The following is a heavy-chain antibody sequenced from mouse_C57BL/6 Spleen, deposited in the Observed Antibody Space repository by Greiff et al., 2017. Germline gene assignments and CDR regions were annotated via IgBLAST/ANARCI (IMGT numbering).Heavy chain of an antibody. D-gene: IGHD1-1*01. CDR1: GYTFTSYW. Sequence: QVQLQQPGAELVRPGSSVKLSCKASGYTFTSYWMHWVKQRPIHGLEWIGNIDPSDSETHYNQKFKDKATLTVDKSSSTAYMRLSSLTSEDSAVDYGARERYGSSGYAMDYWGQGTSVTVSS. J-gene: IGHJ4*01. V-gene: IGHV1-52*01. CDR3: ARERYGSSGYAMDY. CDR2: IDPSDSET.